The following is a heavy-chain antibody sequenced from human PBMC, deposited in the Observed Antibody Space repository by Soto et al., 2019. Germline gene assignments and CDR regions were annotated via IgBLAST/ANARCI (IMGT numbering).Heavy chain of an antibody. D-gene: IGHD1-26*01. CDR1: GFTFSSYG. CDR3: AKDHHIVGAPIDY. Sequence: GGSLRLSCAASGFTFSSYGMHWVRQAPGKGLEWVAVISYDGSNKYYADSVKGRFTISRDNSKNTLYLQMNSLRAGDTAVYYCAKDHHIVGAPIDYWGQGTLVTVSS. J-gene: IGHJ4*02. CDR2: ISYDGSNK. V-gene: IGHV3-30*18.